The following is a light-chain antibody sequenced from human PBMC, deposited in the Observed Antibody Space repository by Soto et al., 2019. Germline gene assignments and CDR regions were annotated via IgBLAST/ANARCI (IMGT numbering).Light chain of an antibody. CDR3: QQRNVWQTVT. V-gene: IGKV3D-20*02. Sequence: EDVLTQAPGTLSLSPGEISTLSCRASHSIKNNQLAWYKQTPGHAPRLPVYGASSRATGIPDRFSGSGSGTDFTLTISSLETEDSAVYYCQQRNVWQTVTFGPGTRLEIK. J-gene: IGKJ5*01. CDR2: GAS. CDR1: HSIKNNQ.